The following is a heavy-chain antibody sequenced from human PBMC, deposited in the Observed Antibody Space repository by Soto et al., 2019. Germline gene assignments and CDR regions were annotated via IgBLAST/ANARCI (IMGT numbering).Heavy chain of an antibody. J-gene: IGHJ6*02. Sequence: GEALKISCKGSGYTFTSYWICWVRQMPGKGLEWMGIIYPGDSDTRYSPSFQGQVTISVDKTISTAYLQWSSLKASDTAMYYCASQTLWSGYGMDVWGQGTTVTVSS. V-gene: IGHV5-51*01. CDR2: IYPGDSDT. CDR3: ASQTLWSGYGMDV. CDR1: GYTFTSYW. D-gene: IGHD3-3*01.